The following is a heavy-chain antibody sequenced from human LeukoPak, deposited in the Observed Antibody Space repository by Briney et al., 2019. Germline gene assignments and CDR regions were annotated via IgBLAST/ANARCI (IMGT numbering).Heavy chain of an antibody. Sequence: ASVNVSCKASGYTFTSYYMHWVRQAPGQGLEWMGIINPSGGSTSYAQKFQGRVTMTRDTSTSTVYMELSSLRSEDTAVYYCAREGCSSTSCYDNWFDPWGQGTLVTVSS. CDR3: AREGCSSTSCYDNWFDP. CDR1: GYTFTSYY. CDR2: INPSGGST. V-gene: IGHV1-46*01. D-gene: IGHD2-2*01. J-gene: IGHJ5*02.